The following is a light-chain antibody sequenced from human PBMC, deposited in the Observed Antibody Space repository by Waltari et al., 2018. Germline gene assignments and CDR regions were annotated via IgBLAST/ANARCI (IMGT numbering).Light chain of an antibody. J-gene: IGKJ1*01. CDR2: GAS. V-gene: IGKV1-12*01. CDR3: QQTNSFPWT. CDR1: QSISNW. Sequence: DIQMTQSPSSVSASVGDTVTLTCRPSQSISNWVAWYQQKPGKAPNLLIYGASSLQSGVPPRFSGSGSGTDFTLTISGLQPEDFAKYFCQQTNSFPWTFGQGTKVEVK.